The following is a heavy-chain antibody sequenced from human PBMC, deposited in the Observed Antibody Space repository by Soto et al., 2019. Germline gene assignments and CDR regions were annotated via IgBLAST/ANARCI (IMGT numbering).Heavy chain of an antibody. CDR3: ARHPAVGATPFDY. D-gene: IGHD1-26*01. V-gene: IGHV4-39*01. CDR2: IYYSGST. Sequence: PSETLSLTCTVSGGSISSSSYYWGWIRQPPGKGLEWIGSIYYSGSTYYNPSLKSRVTISVDTSKNQFSLKLSSVTAADTAVYYCARHPAVGATPFDYWGQGTLVTVSS. J-gene: IGHJ4*02. CDR1: GGSISSSSYY.